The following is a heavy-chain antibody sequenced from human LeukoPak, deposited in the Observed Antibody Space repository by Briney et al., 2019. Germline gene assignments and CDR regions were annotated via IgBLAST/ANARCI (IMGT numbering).Heavy chain of an antibody. CDR3: ARGPIGYCSCGSCLYFGY. J-gene: IGHJ4*02. Sequence: PSETLSLTCAVYGGSFSGYYWSWIRQPPGKGLEWIGEINHSGSTNYNPSLKSRVTISVDTSKNQFSLKLSSVTAADKAVYYCARGPIGYCSCGSCLYFGYWGQGTLVTVSS. V-gene: IGHV4-34*01. D-gene: IGHD2-15*01. CDR1: GGSFSGYY. CDR2: INHSGST.